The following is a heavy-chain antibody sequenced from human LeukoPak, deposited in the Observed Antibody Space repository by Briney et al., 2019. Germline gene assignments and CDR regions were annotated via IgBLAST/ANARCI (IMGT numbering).Heavy chain of an antibody. V-gene: IGHV4-59*01. D-gene: IGHD3-10*01. CDR1: GGSISSYY. CDR2: IYYSGSI. Sequence: PSETLSLTCTVSGGSISSYYWSWIRQPPGKGLEWIGYIYYSGSINYNPSLKSRVTISVDTSKNQFSLKLSSVTAADTAVYYCASTMVRGVIPDAFDIWGQGTMVTVPS. CDR3: ASTMVRGVIPDAFDI. J-gene: IGHJ3*02.